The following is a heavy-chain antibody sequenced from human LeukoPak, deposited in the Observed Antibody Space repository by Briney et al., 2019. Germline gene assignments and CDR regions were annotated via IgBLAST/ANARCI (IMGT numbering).Heavy chain of an antibody. Sequence: GGSLRLSRAASGFTFSSYGMHWIRQAPGKGLEWVAFIRNDGSIIYNADSVKGRFTISRDNSKNTPYLQMNSLRADDTAVYYCAKDTPLCYFDYWGQGTLVTVSS. D-gene: IGHD3-16*01. V-gene: IGHV3-30*02. CDR3: AKDTPLCYFDY. J-gene: IGHJ4*02. CDR1: GFTFSSYG. CDR2: IRNDGSII.